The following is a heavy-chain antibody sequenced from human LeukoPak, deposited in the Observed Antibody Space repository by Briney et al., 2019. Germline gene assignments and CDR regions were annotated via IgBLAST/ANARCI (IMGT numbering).Heavy chain of an antibody. CDR2: ISGSGGST. Sequence: GGSLRLSCAASGFTLSSYAMSWVRQAPGKGLEWISAISGSGGSTYYADSVKGRFTISRDNSKNTLYLQMNSLRAEDTAVYYCAKDPPRLLWFGEFPGWGPGTTVTVS. CDR1: GFTLSSYA. D-gene: IGHD3-10*01. J-gene: IGHJ6*02. CDR3: AKDPPRLLWFGEFPG. V-gene: IGHV3-23*01.